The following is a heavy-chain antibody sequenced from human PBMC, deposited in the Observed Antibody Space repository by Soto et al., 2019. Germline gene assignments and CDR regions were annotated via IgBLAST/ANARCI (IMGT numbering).Heavy chain of an antibody. CDR1: GGSISSYY. J-gene: IGHJ6*02. CDR3: ARDAKKVTWYYGMDV. Sequence: PSETLSLTCTVSGGSISSYYWSWIRQPPGKGLEWIGHVFYSGSTEYNPSLKSRVTISVDTSKTQFSLKLSSVTAADTAVYYCARDAKKVTWYYGMDVWGQGTTVTVSS. V-gene: IGHV4-59*01. CDR2: VFYSGST. D-gene: IGHD2-21*02.